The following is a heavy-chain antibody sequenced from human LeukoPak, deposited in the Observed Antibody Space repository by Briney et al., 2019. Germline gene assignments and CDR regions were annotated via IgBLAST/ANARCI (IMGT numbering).Heavy chain of an antibody. Sequence: SETLSLTCAVYGGSFSNYFWNWIRQPPGKGLEWIAEIHHTGHINYNPSFKSRVTVSEDRSKNQFSLKLTPVTAADTAVYYCALFEVVVGSTQDFWGQGTLVTVSS. CDR3: ALFEVVVGSTQDF. D-gene: IGHD2-15*01. J-gene: IGHJ4*02. CDR1: GGSFSNYF. V-gene: IGHV4-34*01. CDR2: IHHTGHI.